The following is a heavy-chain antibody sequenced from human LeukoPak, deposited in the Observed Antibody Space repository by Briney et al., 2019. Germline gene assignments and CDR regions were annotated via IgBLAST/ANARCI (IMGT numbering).Heavy chain of an antibody. CDR3: ARLNIEYSSSSYYYGMDV. CDR1: GFTFSSYA. J-gene: IGHJ6*02. CDR2: ISGSGGST. Sequence: PGGSLRLSCAASGFTFSSYAMSWVRQAPGKGLEWVSAISGSGGSTYYADSVKGRFTISRDNSKNTPYLQMNSLRAEDTAVYYCARLNIEYSSSSYYYGMDVWGQGTTVTVSS. V-gene: IGHV3-23*01. D-gene: IGHD6-6*01.